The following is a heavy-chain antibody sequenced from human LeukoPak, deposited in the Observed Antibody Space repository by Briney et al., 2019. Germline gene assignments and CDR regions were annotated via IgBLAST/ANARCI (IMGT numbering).Heavy chain of an antibody. J-gene: IGHJ4*02. CDR1: GFTFSTYD. D-gene: IGHD6-19*01. Sequence: PGGSLRLSCAASGFTFSTYDMTWVRQAPGKGLEWVSSISGSGGSTYYADSGKGRFTTSRDNSKNTLYLQMNGLRAEDAAVYYCAKDLAAVPGNKYFAYWGQGTLVTVSS. CDR2: ISGSGGST. V-gene: IGHV3-23*01. CDR3: AKDLAAVPGNKYFAY.